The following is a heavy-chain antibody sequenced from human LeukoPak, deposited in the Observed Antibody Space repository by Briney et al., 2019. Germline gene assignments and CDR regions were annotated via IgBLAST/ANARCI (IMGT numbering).Heavy chain of an antibody. CDR1: GGSISSYY. Sequence: ASQTLSLTCTVSGGSISSYYWSWIRQPAGKGLEWIGRMYTSGSTKYNPSLKSRVTMSVDTSKNQFSLKLSYVTAADTAVYYCARGHDILTGYNWFDPWGQGTLVTVSS. CDR2: MYTSGST. V-gene: IGHV4-4*07. D-gene: IGHD3-9*01. CDR3: ARGHDILTGYNWFDP. J-gene: IGHJ5*02.